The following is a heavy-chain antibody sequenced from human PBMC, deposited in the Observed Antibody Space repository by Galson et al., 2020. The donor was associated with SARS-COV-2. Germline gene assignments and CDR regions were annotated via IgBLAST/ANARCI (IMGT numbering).Heavy chain of an antibody. V-gene: IGHV4-38-2*01. J-gene: IGHJ4*02. CDR3: ARHLSSGVTTPWDY. D-gene: IGHD4-17*01. Sequence: SETLSLTRAVSGYSISSGYFWGWIRQPPGKGLEWIGSIYHSGSTYYNSSLKSRVTISVDTSKNQFSLKLSSVTAADTAVYYCARHLSSGVTTPWDYWGQGTLVTVSS. CDR2: IYHSGST. CDR1: GYSISSGYF.